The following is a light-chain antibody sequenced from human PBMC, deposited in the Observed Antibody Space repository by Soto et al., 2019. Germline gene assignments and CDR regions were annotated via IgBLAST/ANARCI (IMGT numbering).Light chain of an antibody. CDR2: GTG. V-gene: IGKV3-20*01. J-gene: IGKJ1*01. Sequence: LTQSPGTLSLSPGQRATLSCRASQSVSSSYLAWYQHKCGQAPRLLMFGTGSRATGIPDRFRGTGSGTDFTLTINILEPDDFAVYYCHQYGNSPQTFGQGTKVDIK. CDR1: QSVSSSY. CDR3: HQYGNSPQT.